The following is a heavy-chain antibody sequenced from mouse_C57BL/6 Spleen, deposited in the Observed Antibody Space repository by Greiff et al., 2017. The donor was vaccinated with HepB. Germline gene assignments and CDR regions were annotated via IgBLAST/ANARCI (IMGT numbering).Heavy chain of an antibody. V-gene: IGHV5-9*01. CDR3: ARHGNGYPFAY. D-gene: IGHD2-2*01. CDR2: ISGGGGNT. CDR1: GFTFSSYT. Sequence: EVQLVESGGGLVKPGGSLKLSCAASGFTFSSYTMSWVRQTPEKRLEWVATISGGGGNTYYPDSVKGRFPISRDNAKNTLYLQMSSLRSEDTALYYCARHGNGYPFAYWGQGTLVTVSA. J-gene: IGHJ3*01.